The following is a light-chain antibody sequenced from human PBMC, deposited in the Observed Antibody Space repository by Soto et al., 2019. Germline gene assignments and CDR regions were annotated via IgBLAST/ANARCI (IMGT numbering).Light chain of an antibody. CDR1: SSDVGAYNY. Sequence: QSVLTQPASVSGSPGQSITISCTGTSSDVGAYNYVSWYRQHPGKAPKLMIYEVSNRASGFSGRLSGSKSGNTASLTISGLQAEDEADYYCSSYTTSSPYVFGTGTKVTVL. V-gene: IGLV2-14*01. CDR2: EVS. CDR3: SSYTTSSPYV. J-gene: IGLJ1*01.